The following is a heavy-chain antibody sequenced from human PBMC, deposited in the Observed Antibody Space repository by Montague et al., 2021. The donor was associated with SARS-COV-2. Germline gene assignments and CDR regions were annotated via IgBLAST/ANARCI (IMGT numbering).Heavy chain of an antibody. CDR1: GGSISSSSYY. CDR2: IYYSGST. Sequence: SETLSLTCTVSGGSISSSSYYWGWIRQPPRKGLEWIGSIYYSGSTYYNPSLKSRVTISVDTSKNQFSLKLSSVTAADTAVYYCARQVTGRYLGLILYGMDVWGQGTTVTVSS. V-gene: IGHV4-39*01. J-gene: IGHJ6*02. D-gene: IGHD3-10*01. CDR3: ARQVTGRYLGLILYGMDV.